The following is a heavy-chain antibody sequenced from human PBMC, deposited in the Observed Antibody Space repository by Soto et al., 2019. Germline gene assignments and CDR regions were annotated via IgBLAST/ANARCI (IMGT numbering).Heavy chain of an antibody. CDR1: GGSISSYY. J-gene: IGHJ6*03. CDR3: ARAPYSSSSVSRYYCYYMDV. V-gene: IGHV4-59*01. Sequence: SETLSLTCTVSGGSISSYYWSWIRQPPGKGLEWIGYIYYSGSTNYNPSLKSRVTISVDTSKNQFSLKLSSVTAADTAVYYCARAPYSSSSVSRYYCYYMDVWGKGTTVTVSS. D-gene: IGHD6-6*01. CDR2: IYYSGST.